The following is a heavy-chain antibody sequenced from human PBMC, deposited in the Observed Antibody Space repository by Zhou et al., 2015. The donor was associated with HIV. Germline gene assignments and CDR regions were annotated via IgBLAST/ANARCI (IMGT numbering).Heavy chain of an antibody. Sequence: QVQLVQSGPEVKKPGASVEVSCRASGYSLVTYFIHWVRQVPGQGLEWMGRISPYNGNTNYALKFRDRVTLTTDTSTNTAYMEMRYLSPDDTALYFCARGEHIAMVTSIADLWGQGTLVTVSS. J-gene: IGHJ5*02. D-gene: IGHD2-21*02. CDR2: ISPYNGNT. CDR1: GYSLVTYF. V-gene: IGHV1-18*01. CDR3: ARGEHIAMVTSIADL.